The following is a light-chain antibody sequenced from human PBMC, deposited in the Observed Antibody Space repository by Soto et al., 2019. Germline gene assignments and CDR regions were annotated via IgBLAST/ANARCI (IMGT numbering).Light chain of an antibody. CDR2: DVS. CDR1: SSDVGGYNY. CDR3: SSYTSNYV. Sequence: QSVLTQPASVSGSPGQSITISCTGTSSDVGGYNYVSWYQQHPCKAPKIMIYDVSNRPSGVSNRFSGSKSGNTASLTISGLQAEDEADYYCSSYTSNYVFGTGTKVTVL. V-gene: IGLV2-14*01. J-gene: IGLJ1*01.